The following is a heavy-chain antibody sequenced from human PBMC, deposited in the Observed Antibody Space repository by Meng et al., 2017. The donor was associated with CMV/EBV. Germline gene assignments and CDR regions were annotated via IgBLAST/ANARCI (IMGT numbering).Heavy chain of an antibody. Sequence: SVKVSCKASGGTFSSYAIRWVRQAPGQGLEWMGGIIPIFGTANYAQKFQGRVTITTDESTSTACTELSSLRSEDTAVYYCARGRSYDFWSGYYTPYYFDYWGQGTLVTVSS. V-gene: IGHV1-69*05. D-gene: IGHD3-3*01. CDR2: IIPIFGTA. CDR3: ARGRSYDFWSGYYTPYYFDY. CDR1: GGTFSSYA. J-gene: IGHJ4*02.